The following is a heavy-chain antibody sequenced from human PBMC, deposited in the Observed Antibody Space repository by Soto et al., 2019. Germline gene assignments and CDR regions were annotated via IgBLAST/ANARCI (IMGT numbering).Heavy chain of an antibody. V-gene: IGHV3-30*18. Sequence: VQLVESGGGVVQPGRSLRLSCAASGFTFSDYAMHWVRQAPGKGLEWVGVVSHDGRNTHYADSVKGRFTISRDSSKNTVSLEMTRLRAEDTAVYYCAKGGRQWLVTSDFNYWGQGALVTVSS. CDR2: VSHDGRNT. CDR3: AKGGRQWLVTSDFNY. CDR1: GFTFSDYA. D-gene: IGHD6-19*01. J-gene: IGHJ4*02.